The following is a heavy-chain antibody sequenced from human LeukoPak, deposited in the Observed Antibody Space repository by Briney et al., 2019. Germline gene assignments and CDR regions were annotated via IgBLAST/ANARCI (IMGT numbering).Heavy chain of an antibody. CDR3: ARDQRSESYYPWGWFDP. CDR1: RFAASTNY. CDR2: IYSDGST. J-gene: IGHJ5*02. D-gene: IGHD1-26*01. Sequence: GGSLRLSCADSRFAASTNYLSWVRQAPGEGLEWVSVIYSDGSTYYTDSVKGRFTISRDNSKNTLYLQMNSLRPEDTAVYYCARDQRSESYYPWGWFDPWGQGTLVTVSS. V-gene: IGHV3-66*02.